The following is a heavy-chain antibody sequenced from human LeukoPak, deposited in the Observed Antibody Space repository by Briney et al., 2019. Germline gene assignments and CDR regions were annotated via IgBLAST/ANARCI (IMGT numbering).Heavy chain of an antibody. CDR3: AREKYSGSYPPRYGMDV. CDR1: GYTFTSYY. V-gene: IGHV1-46*01. J-gene: IGHJ6*02. D-gene: IGHD1-26*01. Sequence: ASVKVSCKASGYTFTSYYMHWVRQAPGQGLEWMGIINPSGGSTSYAQKFQGRVTITADKSTSTAYIELSSLRSEDTAVYYCAREKYSGSYPPRYGMDVWGQGTTVTVSS. CDR2: INPSGGST.